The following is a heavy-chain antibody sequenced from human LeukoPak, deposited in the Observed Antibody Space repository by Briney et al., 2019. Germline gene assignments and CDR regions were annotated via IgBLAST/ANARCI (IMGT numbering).Heavy chain of an antibody. CDR1: GFTVSSNY. D-gene: IGHD6-19*01. J-gene: IGHJ4*02. Sequence: GGSLRLSCAASGFTVSSNYMSWVRQAPGKGLEWVSVIYSGGNTYYADSVKGRFTISRDNSKNTLYLQMNSLRAGDTAVYYCAKEGSSGWLDYFDYWGQGTLVTVSS. V-gene: IGHV3-53*01. CDR2: IYSGGNT. CDR3: AKEGSSGWLDYFDY.